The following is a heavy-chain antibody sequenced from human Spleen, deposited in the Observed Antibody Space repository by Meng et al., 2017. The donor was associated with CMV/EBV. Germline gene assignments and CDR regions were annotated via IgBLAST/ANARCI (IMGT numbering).Heavy chain of an antibody. V-gene: IGHV3-53*05. D-gene: IGHD2-2*02. CDR3: AKDPSDCSSTSCYRGIYYYYGMDV. J-gene: IGHJ6*02. CDR1: GFTVSSNS. CDR2: IYTGGTT. Sequence: GESLKISCTASGFTVSSNSMSWVRQPPGKGLEWVSFIYTGGTTYYADSVKGRFTISRDNSKNTLYLQMNSLRAEDTAVYYCAKDPSDCSSTSCYRGIYYYYGMDVWGQGTTVTVSS.